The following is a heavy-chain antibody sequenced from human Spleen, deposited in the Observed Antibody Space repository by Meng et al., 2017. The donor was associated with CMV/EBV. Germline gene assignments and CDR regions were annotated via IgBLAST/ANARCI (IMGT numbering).Heavy chain of an antibody. J-gene: IGHJ5*02. D-gene: IGHD6-13*01. CDR3: ARDHGGSSWYYNWFDP. CDR1: GFSFSNYR. Sequence: GGSLRLSYAASGFSFSNYRMSWVRQAPGKGLEWVSSISSSSSDIYYADSVKGRFTISRHNAKNSLFLQMNSLRAEDTAIYYCARDHGGSSWYYNWFDPWGQGTLVTVSS. CDR2: ISSSSSDI. V-gene: IGHV3-21*01.